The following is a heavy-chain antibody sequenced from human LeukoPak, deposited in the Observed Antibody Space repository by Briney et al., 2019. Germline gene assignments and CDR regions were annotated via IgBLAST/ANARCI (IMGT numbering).Heavy chain of an antibody. D-gene: IGHD2-2*01. CDR2: ISGSGGST. Sequence: GGSLRLSCAASGFTFSSYGMSWVRQAPGKGLEWVSAISGSGGSTYYADSVKGRFTISRDNSKNTLYLQMNSLRAEDTAVYYCAKSLPATDWESAFVYWGQGTLVTVSS. CDR3: AKSLPATDWESAFVY. J-gene: IGHJ4*02. CDR1: GFTFSSYG. V-gene: IGHV3-23*01.